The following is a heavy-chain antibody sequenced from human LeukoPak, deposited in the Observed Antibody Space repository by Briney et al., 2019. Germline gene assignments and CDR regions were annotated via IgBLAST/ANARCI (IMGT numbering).Heavy chain of an antibody. CDR2: IKSKTDGGTT. D-gene: IGHD3-22*01. J-gene: IGHJ4*02. CDR1: GFTFTTYS. Sequence: PGGSLRLSCAASGFTFTTYSMNWVRQAPGKGLEWVGRIKSKTDGGTTDYVAPVKGRFTISRDDSKNTLYLQMNSLKTEDTAVYYCTTYSSGYPPLDYWGQGTLVTVSS. CDR3: TTYSSGYPPLDY. V-gene: IGHV3-15*07.